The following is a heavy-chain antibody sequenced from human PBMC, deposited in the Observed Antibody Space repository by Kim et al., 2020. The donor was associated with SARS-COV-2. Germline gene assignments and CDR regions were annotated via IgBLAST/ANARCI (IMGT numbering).Heavy chain of an antibody. D-gene: IGHD3-10*01. CDR2: INHSGST. CDR3: ARGFGIVPGVGESHYYFD. CDR1: GGSFSGYY. J-gene: IGHJ4*01. Sequence: SETLSLTCAVYGGSFSGYYWSWIRQPPGKGLEWIGEINHSGSTNYNPSLKSRVTISVDTSKNQFSLKLSSVTAADTAVYYCARGFGIVPGVGESHYYFD. V-gene: IGHV4-34*01.